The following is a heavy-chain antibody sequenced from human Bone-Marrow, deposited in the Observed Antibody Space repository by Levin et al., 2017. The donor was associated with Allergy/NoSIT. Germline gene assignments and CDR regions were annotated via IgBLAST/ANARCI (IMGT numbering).Heavy chain of an antibody. V-gene: IGHV4-4*07. J-gene: IGHJ4*02. Sequence: SQTLSLTCSVSGGAIRSSYWSWIRQSAGKGLEWIGRISTSETNYNPSLKGRVTMSLDTSKTQFSLKLGSVTAADTAVYYCARVVGSTRGYYLDYWGQGTLVTVSS. CDR3: ARVVGSTRGYYLDY. CDR1: GGAIRSSY. D-gene: IGHD1-26*01. CDR2: ISTSET.